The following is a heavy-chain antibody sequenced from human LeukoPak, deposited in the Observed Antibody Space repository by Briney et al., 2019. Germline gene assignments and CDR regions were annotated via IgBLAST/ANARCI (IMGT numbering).Heavy chain of an antibody. D-gene: IGHD5-24*01. CDR2: IYHSGTT. J-gene: IGHJ4*02. V-gene: IGHV4-59*08. CDR3: VRGGNGYNNFDS. CDR1: GGSISNYF. Sequence: SETLSLTCTVSGGSISNYFWNWIRQSPGKGLEWIGYIYHSGTTNYNPSLKSRVTISEDTSKSQFSLKLSSVTAADTAVYYCVRGGNGYNNFDSWGQGTLVTVSS.